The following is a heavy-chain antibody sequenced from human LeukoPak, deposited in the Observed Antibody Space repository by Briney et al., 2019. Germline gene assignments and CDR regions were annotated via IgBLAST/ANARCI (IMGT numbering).Heavy chain of an antibody. J-gene: IGHJ5*02. D-gene: IGHD3-3*01. CDR3: AREVTIFGVVIGWFDP. CDR2: INPSGGST. V-gene: IGHV1-46*01. Sequence: ASVKVSGKASGYTCTSYYMHWVRQAPGQGLEWMGIINPSGGSTSYAQNFQGRVTMTRGMSTSTVYMELSSLRSEDTAVYYCAREVTIFGVVIGWFDPWGQGTLVTVSS. CDR1: GYTCTSYY.